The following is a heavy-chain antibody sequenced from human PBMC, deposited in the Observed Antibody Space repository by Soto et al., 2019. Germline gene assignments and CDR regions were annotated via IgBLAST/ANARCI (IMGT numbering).Heavy chain of an antibody. CDR1: GGSISSYY. V-gene: IGHV4-59*08. D-gene: IGHD3-16*01. Sequence: HSETLSLTCTVSGGSISSYYWSWIRQPPGKGLEWIGYIYYSGSTNYNPSLKSRVTISVDTSKNQFSLKLSSVTAADTAVYYCARLLITFGGGNYFDYWGQGTLVTAPQ. J-gene: IGHJ4*02. CDR2: IYYSGST. CDR3: ARLLITFGGGNYFDY.